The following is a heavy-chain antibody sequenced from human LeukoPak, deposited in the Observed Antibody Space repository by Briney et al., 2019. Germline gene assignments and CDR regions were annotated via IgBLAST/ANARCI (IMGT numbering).Heavy chain of an antibody. Sequence: PGGSLRLSCTASGFAFGDYSMSWVRQAPGKGLEWVGLIRIKAYGGTTESAASVKDRFTISRDDSKSIAYLQMNSLKTEGTAVYYCTQSFKNYYYMDVWGKGTTVTVSS. D-gene: IGHD3-16*02. J-gene: IGHJ6*03. CDR2: IRIKAYGGTT. CDR1: GFAFGDYS. CDR3: TQSFKNYYYMDV. V-gene: IGHV3-49*04.